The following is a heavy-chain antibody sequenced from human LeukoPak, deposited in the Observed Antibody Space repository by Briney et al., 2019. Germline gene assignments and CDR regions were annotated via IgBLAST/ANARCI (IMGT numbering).Heavy chain of an antibody. J-gene: IGHJ4*02. V-gene: IGHV3-15*01. Sequence: GGSLRLSCAASGFTFSNAWMSWVRQAPGKGLEGVGRIKSKTDGGTTDYAAPVKGRSTISRDDSKNTLYLQMNSLKTEDTAVYYCTTGYCSRTSCYYFDYWGQGTLVTVSS. CDR2: IKSKTDGGTT. D-gene: IGHD2-2*01. CDR1: GFTFSNAW. CDR3: TTGYCSRTSCYYFDY.